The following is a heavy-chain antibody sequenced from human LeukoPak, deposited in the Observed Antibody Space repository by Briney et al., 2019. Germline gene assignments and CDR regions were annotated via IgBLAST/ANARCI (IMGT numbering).Heavy chain of an antibody. CDR3: AREYSSSWYSRYYYYGMDV. CDR2: INPNSGGT. V-gene: IGHV1-2*02. Sequence: GASVKVSCKASGYTFTGYYMHWVRQAPGQGLEWMGWINPNSGGTNYAQKFQGRVTMTRDTSISTAYMELSRLRSDDTAVYYCAREYSSSWYSRYYYYGMDVWGQGTLVAVSS. CDR1: GYTFTGYY. J-gene: IGHJ6*02. D-gene: IGHD6-13*01.